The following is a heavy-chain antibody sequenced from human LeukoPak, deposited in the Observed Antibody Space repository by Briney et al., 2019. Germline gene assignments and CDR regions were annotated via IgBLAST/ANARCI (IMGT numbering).Heavy chain of an antibody. CDR1: GFSFSAYW. Sequence: GGSLRLSCAASGFSFSAYWMTWVRQAPGTGLEWVANINPAGSETYYVDPVKGRFSISRDNAKNLVYLQMNSVRAEDTAVYHCATFGYVAAVDVGGQGTPVTV. J-gene: IGHJ4*02. D-gene: IGHD2-15*01. CDR2: INPAGSET. V-gene: IGHV3-7*01. CDR3: ATFGYVAAVDV.